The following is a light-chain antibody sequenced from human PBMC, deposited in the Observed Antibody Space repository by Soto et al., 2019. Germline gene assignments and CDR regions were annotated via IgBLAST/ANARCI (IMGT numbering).Light chain of an antibody. J-gene: IGKJ2*01. CDR2: GAA. CDR1: QSVSSSY. CDR3: QQYGSSPHL. Sequence: EIVLTQSPGTLSLSPGERATLSCSASQSVSSSYLAWYQQKPGQAPMLLIYGAASRATGIPDRFSGSGSGTDFTLTISRQEPEDFAVYYFQQYGSSPHLVDRGTRLEIK. V-gene: IGKV3-20*01.